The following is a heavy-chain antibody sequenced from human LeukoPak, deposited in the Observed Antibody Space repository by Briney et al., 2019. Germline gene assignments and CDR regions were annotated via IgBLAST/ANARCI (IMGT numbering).Heavy chain of an antibody. D-gene: IGHD1-1*01. CDR3: ARNDGGWSPPIDY. Sequence: GGSLRLSCTTSGFTFGDYAMAWVRQAPGKGLEWAGFIRSKAYGGTTQYAASVKGRFTISRDDSKSIAYLQMSSLKTEDTAVYYCARNDGGWSPPIDYWGQGTLVTVSS. CDR2: IRSKAYGGTT. J-gene: IGHJ4*02. V-gene: IGHV3-49*04. CDR1: GFTFGDYA.